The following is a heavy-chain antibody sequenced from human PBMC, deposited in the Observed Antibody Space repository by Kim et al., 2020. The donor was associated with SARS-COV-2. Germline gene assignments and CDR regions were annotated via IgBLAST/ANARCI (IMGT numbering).Heavy chain of an antibody. D-gene: IGHD1-26*01. J-gene: IGHJ4*02. V-gene: IGHV4-59*08. CDR3: ARLRGSSTLIDC. CDR1: GGSISGYY. CDR2: IYYSGTT. Sequence: SETLSLTCTVSGGSISGYYWSWIRQSPGKGLEWIGFIYYSGTTTYNPSLKSRVTISVDTSKNQFSLTLSSVTAADTAVYYCARLRGSSTLIDCWGQGTLVTVSS.